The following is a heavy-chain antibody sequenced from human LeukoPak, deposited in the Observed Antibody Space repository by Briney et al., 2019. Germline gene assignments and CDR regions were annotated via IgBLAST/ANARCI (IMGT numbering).Heavy chain of an antibody. CDR2: ISSSSSYI. D-gene: IGHD3-22*01. Sequence: GGSLRLSCAASGFTFSSYSMNWVRQAPGRGLEWVSSISSSSSYIYYADSVKGRFTISRDNAKNSLYLQMNSLRAEDTAVYYCARDTLDYYYSGYAAFDIWGQGTMVTVSS. CDR1: GFTFSSYS. J-gene: IGHJ3*02. V-gene: IGHV3-21*01. CDR3: ARDTLDYYYSGYAAFDI.